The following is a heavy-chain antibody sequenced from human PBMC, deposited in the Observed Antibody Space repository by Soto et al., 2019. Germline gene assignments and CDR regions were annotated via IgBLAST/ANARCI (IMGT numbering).Heavy chain of an antibody. CDR1: RFTSGYHA. D-gene: IGHD2-8*01. J-gene: IGHJ4*01. CDR2: ISSNGEST. Sequence: PGGSLRLSCAASRFTSGYHALNCVRQAPGKGLEWFSTISSNGESTHYADSVKGRFIISSDDSSNTVALQVNSLRVEDTAVYYCVSWVSAHFDSWGQGTLVTVSS. V-gene: IGHV3-23*01. CDR3: VSWVSAHFDS.